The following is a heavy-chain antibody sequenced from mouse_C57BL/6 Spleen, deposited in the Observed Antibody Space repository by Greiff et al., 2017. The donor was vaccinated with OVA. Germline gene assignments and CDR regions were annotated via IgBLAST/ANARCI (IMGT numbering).Heavy chain of an antibody. CDR3: ARSHDYDYAMDY. CDR2: IYPGDGDT. V-gene: IGHV1-80*01. Sequence: QVQLQQSGAELVKPGASVKISCKASGYAFSSYWMNWVKQRPGKGLEWIGQIYPGDGDTNYNGKFKGKATLTADKSSRTAYMQLSSLTSEDSAVYFCARSHDYDYAMDYWGQGTSVTVSS. D-gene: IGHD2-4*01. J-gene: IGHJ4*01. CDR1: GYAFSSYW.